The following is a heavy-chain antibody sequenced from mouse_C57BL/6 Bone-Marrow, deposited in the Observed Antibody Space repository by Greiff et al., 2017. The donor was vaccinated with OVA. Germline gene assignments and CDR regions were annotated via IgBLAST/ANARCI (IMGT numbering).Heavy chain of an antibody. D-gene: IGHD4-1*01. CDR2: IWSGGST. CDR3: ASVLGFAY. CDR1: GFSLTSYG. Sequence: VQLQQSGAGLVQPSQSLSITCTVSGFSLTSYGVHWVRQSPGKGLEWLGVIWSGGSTDYNAAFISRLSISKDNSKSQVFFKMNSLQADDTAIYYCASVLGFAYWGQGTLVTVSA. V-gene: IGHV2-2*01. J-gene: IGHJ3*01.